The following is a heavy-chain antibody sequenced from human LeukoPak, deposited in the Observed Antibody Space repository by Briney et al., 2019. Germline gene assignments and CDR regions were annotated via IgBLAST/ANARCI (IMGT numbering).Heavy chain of an antibody. J-gene: IGHJ4*02. D-gene: IGHD1-26*01. V-gene: IGHV4-39*01. CDR1: GGSISSSSYY. Sequence: PSETLSLTCTVSGGSISSSSYYWGWIRQPPGKGLEWIGTIYYSGTTYYNPSLKSRVTMSVDTSKNQFSLKLSSVTAADTAVYYCARRGSSRDYFDYWGQGTLVTVSS. CDR2: IYYSGTT. CDR3: ARRGSSRDYFDY.